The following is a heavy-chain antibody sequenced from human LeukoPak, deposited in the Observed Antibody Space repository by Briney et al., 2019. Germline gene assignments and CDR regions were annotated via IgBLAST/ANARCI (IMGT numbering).Heavy chain of an antibody. V-gene: IGHV3-7*01. CDR1: GFTFSSYW. CDR2: IKQDGSEK. J-gene: IGHJ4*02. D-gene: IGHD1-26*01. Sequence: GGSLRLSCAASGFTFSSYWMSWVRQAPGKGLEWVANIKQDGSEKYYVDSVKGRFTISRDNAKNSLYLQMHSLRAEDTAVYYCAKDLGWQLLNFDYWGQGTLVAVSS. CDR3: AKDLGWQLLNFDY.